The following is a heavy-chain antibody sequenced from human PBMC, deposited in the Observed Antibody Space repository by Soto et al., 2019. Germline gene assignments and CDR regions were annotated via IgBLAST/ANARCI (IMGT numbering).Heavy chain of an antibody. Sequence: EVQLVESGGGLVQPGRSLRLSCAASGFTFDDYAMHWVRQAPGKGLEWVSGISWTSGSIGYVDSVKGRFTISRDNAKNSLYLQMNSLIAEDTALYYCSSGSYDYVWGSRPSGTPLSYWGQGTLVTVSS. CDR1: GFTFDDYA. D-gene: IGHD3-16*01. CDR3: SSGSYDYVWGSRPSGTPLSY. CDR2: ISWTSGSI. J-gene: IGHJ4*02. V-gene: IGHV3-9*01.